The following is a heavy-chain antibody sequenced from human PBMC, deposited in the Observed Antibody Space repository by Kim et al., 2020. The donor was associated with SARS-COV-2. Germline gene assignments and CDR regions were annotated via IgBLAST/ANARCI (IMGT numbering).Heavy chain of an antibody. CDR3: AKKPSGNYPFDY. CDR1: GFTFSAYD. J-gene: IGHJ4*02. CDR2: IGTTHST. V-gene: IGHV3-23*01. D-gene: IGHD1-26*01. Sequence: GGSLRLSCAASGFTFSAYDMTWVRQAPGKGLDWVSTIGTTHSTDYADSVRGRFTISRDNSKNTLFLQVNSLRAEDTAIYFCAKKPSGNYPFDYCGQGTLV.